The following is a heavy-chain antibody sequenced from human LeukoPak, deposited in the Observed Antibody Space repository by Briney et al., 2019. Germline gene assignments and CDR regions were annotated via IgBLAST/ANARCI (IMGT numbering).Heavy chain of an antibody. J-gene: IGHJ4*02. D-gene: IGHD6-19*01. Sequence: GGSLRLSCGASGFSFSAYIMHWVRQAPGKGLEYLSAIRSDGSSTFYPNSVKGRFTISRDNSKSTLYLQMGSLRAEDTAVYYCTRRYGGHSGWAGYHDSWGQGTLVTVSS. CDR3: TRRYGGHSGWAGYHDS. CDR2: IRSDGSST. CDR1: GFSFSAYI. V-gene: IGHV3-64*01.